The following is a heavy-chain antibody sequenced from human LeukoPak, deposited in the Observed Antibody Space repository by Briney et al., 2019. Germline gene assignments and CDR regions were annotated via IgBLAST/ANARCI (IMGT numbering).Heavy chain of an antibody. CDR3: AKGSSGWTVIYYYGMDV. CDR2: ISWNSGSI. CDR1: GFTFDDYA. D-gene: IGHD6-19*01. V-gene: IGHV3-9*01. J-gene: IGHJ6*02. Sequence: LSGRSLRLSCAASGFTFDDYAMHWVRHAPGKGLEWVSGISWNSGSIGYADSVKGRFTISRDNAKNSLYLQMNSLRAGDTALYYCAKGSSGWTVIYYYGMDVWGQGTTVTVSS.